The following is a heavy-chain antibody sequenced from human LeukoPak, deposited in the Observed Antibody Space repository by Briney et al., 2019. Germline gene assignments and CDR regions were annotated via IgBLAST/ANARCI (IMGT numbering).Heavy chain of an antibody. CDR1: GFTVSGNY. Sequence: PGGSLRLSCAASGFTVSGNYMSWVRQAPGNGLEWVSVMYSAGITYYADSVKGRFTISRDNFKNTLSLQMDSRRAEDTAVYYCARSTGYSSTWYVWFDPWGQGTLVTVSS. CDR3: ARSTGYSSTWYVWFDP. CDR2: MYSAGIT. J-gene: IGHJ5*02. D-gene: IGHD6-13*01. V-gene: IGHV3-53*01.